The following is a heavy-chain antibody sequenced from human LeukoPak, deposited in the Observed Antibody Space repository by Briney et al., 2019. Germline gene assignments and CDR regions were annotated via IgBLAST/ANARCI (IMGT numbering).Heavy chain of an antibody. D-gene: IGHD3-16*01. V-gene: IGHV3-48*02. J-gene: IGHJ3*02. CDR3: ARDTGDPTYYGYVWGAFDI. CDR1: GFTFSSYS. CDR2: ISSSSDTM. Sequence: GGSLRLSCAASGFTFSSYSMNWARQAPGKGLEWVSSISSSSDTMYYADSLKGRFTISRDNAKNSLYLQMNSLRDEDTAVYYCARDTGDPTYYGYVWGAFDIWGQGTMVTVSS.